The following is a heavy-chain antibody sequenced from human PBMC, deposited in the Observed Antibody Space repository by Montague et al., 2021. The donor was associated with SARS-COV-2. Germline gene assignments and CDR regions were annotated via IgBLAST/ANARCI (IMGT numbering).Heavy chain of an antibody. Sequence: SETLSLTCAVYGGSFSGNYWNWIRQPPGKGLEWIGEINHGGSTNYNPSLKSRVTISVDTSKNQFSLKLSSVTAADTAVYYCARHGLAGITIFGVVTPRGGFDIWGQGTMVTVSS. CDR1: GGSFSGNY. CDR2: INHGGST. CDR3: ARHGLAGITIFGVVTPRGGFDI. J-gene: IGHJ3*02. V-gene: IGHV4-34*01. D-gene: IGHD3-3*01.